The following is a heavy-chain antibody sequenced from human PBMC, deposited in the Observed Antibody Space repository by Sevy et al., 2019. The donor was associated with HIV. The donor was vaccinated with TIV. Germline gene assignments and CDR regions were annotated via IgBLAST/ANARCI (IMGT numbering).Heavy chain of an antibody. CDR2: ISGSGGST. Sequence: GGSLRLSCAASGFTFSSYAMSWVRQAPGKGLERVSAISGSGGSTYYADSVKGRFTISRDNSKNTLYLQMNSLRAEDTAVYYCAKGRVQGVITFDYWGQGTLVTVSS. V-gene: IGHV3-23*01. J-gene: IGHJ4*02. CDR1: GFTFSSYA. D-gene: IGHD3-10*01. CDR3: AKGRVQGVITFDY.